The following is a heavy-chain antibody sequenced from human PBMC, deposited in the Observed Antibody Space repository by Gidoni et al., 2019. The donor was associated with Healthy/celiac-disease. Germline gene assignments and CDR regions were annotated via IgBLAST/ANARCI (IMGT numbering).Heavy chain of an antibody. CDR2: IYYSGST. J-gene: IGHJ6*03. V-gene: IGHV4-39*01. CDR3: ARQEYSSSWYGRPYYYYYMDV. D-gene: IGHD6-13*01. Sequence: GKGLEWIGSIYYSGSTYYNPSLKSRVTISVDTSKNQFSLKLSSVTAADTAVYYCARQEYSSSWYGRPYYYYYMDVWGKGTTVTVSS.